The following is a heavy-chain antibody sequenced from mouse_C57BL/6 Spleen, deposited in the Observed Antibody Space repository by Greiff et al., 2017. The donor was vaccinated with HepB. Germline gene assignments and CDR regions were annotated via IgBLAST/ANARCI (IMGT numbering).Heavy chain of an antibody. D-gene: IGHD2-1*01. V-gene: IGHV1-54*01. CDR2: INPGSGGT. Sequence: QVQLQQSGAELVRPGTSVKVSCKASGYAFTNYLIEWVKQRPGQGLEWIGVINPGSGGTNYNEKFKGKATLTADKSSSTAYMQLSSLTSEDSAVYFCARSEGFYYGNSYFDYWGQGTTLTVSS. CDR1: GYAFTNYL. CDR3: ARSEGFYYGNSYFDY. J-gene: IGHJ2*01.